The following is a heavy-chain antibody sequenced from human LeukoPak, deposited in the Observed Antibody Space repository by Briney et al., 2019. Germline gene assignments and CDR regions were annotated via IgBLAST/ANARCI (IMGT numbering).Heavy chain of an antibody. D-gene: IGHD3-10*01. CDR2: ISGSGGST. CDR1: GFTFSSYA. V-gene: IGHV3-23*01. Sequence: AGGSLRLSCAASGFTFSSYAMSWVRQAPGKGLEWVSAISGSGGSTYYADSVKGRFTISRDNSKNTLYLQMNSLKAEDTAVYYCAKDGFGVGPAGAKDGGGGYYFDYWGQGTLVTVSS. J-gene: IGHJ4*02. CDR3: AKDGFGVGPAGAKDGGGGYYFDY.